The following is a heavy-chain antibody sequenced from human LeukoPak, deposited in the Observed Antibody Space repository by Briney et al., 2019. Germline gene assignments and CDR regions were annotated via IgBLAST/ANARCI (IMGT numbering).Heavy chain of an antibody. Sequence: ASVQVSCKASGYTFTGYFIHWVRQAPGQGLEWMGWINPNSGDTNYAQKFQGRVTMPRDTSVSTAYMELSSLTSDDTAVYHCARGQGDYHFDYWGQGTLVTVSS. CDR3: ARGQGDYHFDY. CDR1: GYTFTGYF. V-gene: IGHV1-2*02. D-gene: IGHD4-17*01. J-gene: IGHJ4*02. CDR2: INPNSGDT.